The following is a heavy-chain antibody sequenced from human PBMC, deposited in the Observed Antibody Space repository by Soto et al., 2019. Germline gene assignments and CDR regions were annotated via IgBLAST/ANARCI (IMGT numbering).Heavy chain of an antibody. CDR1: GGSISSNNYY. D-gene: IGHD1-7*01. CDR2: ISYSGSI. V-gene: IGHV4-61*01. J-gene: IGHJ4*02. CDR3: ARRYGTTFDY. Sequence: SETLSLTCTVSGGSISSNNYYWSWIRQPPGKGLEWIGYISYSGSINYNPSLKSRVTISVDTSKNQFSLKLSSVTAADTAVYYCARRYGTTFDYWGQGTLVTVS.